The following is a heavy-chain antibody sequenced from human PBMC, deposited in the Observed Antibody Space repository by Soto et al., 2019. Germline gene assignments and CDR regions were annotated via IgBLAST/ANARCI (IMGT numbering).Heavy chain of an antibody. J-gene: IGHJ4*02. CDR3: ARAGRYYDSSGYYYLLPDY. V-gene: IGHV1-3*01. CDR2: INAGNGNT. CDR1: GYTFTSYA. D-gene: IGHD3-22*01. Sequence: QVKLVQSGAEVKKPGASVKVSCKASGYTFTSYAMHWVRQAPGQRLEWMGWINAGNGNTKYSQKFQGRVTITRDTSASTAYMELSSLRSEDTAVYYCARAGRYYDSSGYYYLLPDYWGQGTLVTVSS.